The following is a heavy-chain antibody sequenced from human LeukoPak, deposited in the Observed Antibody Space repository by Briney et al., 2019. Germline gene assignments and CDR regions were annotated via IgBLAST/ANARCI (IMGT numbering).Heavy chain of an antibody. CDR1: RFTFDDYA. CDR3: AKDITIFGVVPCFDY. CDR2: ISWDGGST. Sequence: AGGSLRLSCAASRFTFDDYAMHWVRQAPGKGLEWVSLISWDGGSTYYADSVKGRFTISRDNSKNSLYLQMNSLRAEDTALYYCAKDITIFGVVPCFDYWGQGTLVTVSS. D-gene: IGHD3-3*01. V-gene: IGHV3-43D*04. J-gene: IGHJ4*02.